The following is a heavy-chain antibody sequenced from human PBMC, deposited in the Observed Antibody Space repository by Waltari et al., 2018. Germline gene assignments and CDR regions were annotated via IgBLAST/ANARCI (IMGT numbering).Heavy chain of an antibody. D-gene: IGHD3-3*01. V-gene: IGHV3-9*01. J-gene: IGHJ4*02. CDR1: GLIFAESA. CDR3: VRDAFGNTIGGVFDY. Sequence: VQLVGSGGGLVQPGKTLRLSCVASGLIFAESAMHWVRQVPGKGLEWLSGISWNSNNIVYADSVKGRFTISRDNAENSLYLLMNNLRSDDTALYYCVRDAFGNTIGGVFDYWGQGTLLTVSS. CDR2: ISWNSNNI.